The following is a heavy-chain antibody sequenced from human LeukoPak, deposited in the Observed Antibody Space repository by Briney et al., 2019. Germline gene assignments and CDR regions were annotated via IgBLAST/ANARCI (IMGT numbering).Heavy chain of an antibody. V-gene: IGHV3-30*02. D-gene: IGHD4-23*01. CDR1: GFTFSSYG. Sequence: PGGSLRLSCAASGFTFSSYGMHWVRQAPGKGLEWVAFIRYDGSNKYYADSVKGRFTISRDNSKNTLYLQMNSLRAEDTAVYFCAKDRGSNTTYYFDYWGQGTLVTVSS. J-gene: IGHJ4*02. CDR2: IRYDGSNK. CDR3: AKDRGSNTTYYFDY.